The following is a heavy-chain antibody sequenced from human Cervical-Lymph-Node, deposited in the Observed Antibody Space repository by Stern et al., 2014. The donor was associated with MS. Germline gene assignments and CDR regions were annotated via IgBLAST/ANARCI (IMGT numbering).Heavy chain of an antibody. CDR3: ARLGSGYDSSYLDF. J-gene: IGHJ4*02. V-gene: IGHV1-69*01. CDR2: IIPIFGPA. Sequence: VQLVESGSVAKKPGSSVKVSFKVSGGTFSTERISWVRQAPGQGLEWMGSIIPIFGPADYARQCQDRVTIIADESTSEVHMELSSLRSEDTGVYYCARLGSGYDSSYLDFWGQGSLVTVSS. D-gene: IGHD5-12*01. CDR1: GGTFSTER.